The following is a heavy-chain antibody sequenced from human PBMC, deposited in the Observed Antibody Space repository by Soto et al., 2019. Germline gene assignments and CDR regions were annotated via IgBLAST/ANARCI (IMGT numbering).Heavy chain of an antibody. CDR3: ARKAWTRLDY. CDR1: GCSLSTPVW. CDR2: VFHSGSA. Sequence: QLQLQESGPGLVKPSGTLSLTCGVSGCSLSTPVWWCWVRLPPGKGLEWIGEVFHSGSANYNPSPQTRVTISPNQSTNQFSLRLSSVTAADTAVYYCARKAWTRLDYWGQGALVTVSS. J-gene: IGHJ4*02. D-gene: IGHD1-1*01. V-gene: IGHV4-4*02.